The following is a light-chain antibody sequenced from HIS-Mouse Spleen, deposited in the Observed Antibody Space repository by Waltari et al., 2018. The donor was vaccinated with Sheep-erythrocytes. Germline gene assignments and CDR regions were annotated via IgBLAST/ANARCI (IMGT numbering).Light chain of an antibody. CDR3: MQALQTPLT. Sequence: DIVMIQSPLSPTVTPGEPASISFRSSQSLLHSNGYNYLDWYLQKPGQSPQLLIYLGSNRASGVSDRFSGSGSGTDFTLKISRVEAEDVGVYYCMQALQTPLTFGQGTKLEIK. J-gene: IGKJ2*01. V-gene: IGKV2-28*01. CDR1: QSLLHSNGYNY. CDR2: LGS.